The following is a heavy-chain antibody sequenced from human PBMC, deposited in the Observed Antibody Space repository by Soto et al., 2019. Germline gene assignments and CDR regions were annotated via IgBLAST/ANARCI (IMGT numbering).Heavy chain of an antibody. CDR2: ISSSVTTI. Sequence: GGSLRLSCAVSGFIFSDYYMSWIRQAPGKGLEWVSYISSSVTTIYYADSVRGRFTISRDNAKNSLYLQMNSLRAEDTAVYYCARDRGGSYYGGSHWFDPWGQGTLVTSPQ. J-gene: IGHJ5*02. CDR3: ARDRGGSYYGGSHWFDP. D-gene: IGHD1-26*01. CDR1: GFIFSDYY. V-gene: IGHV3-11*01.